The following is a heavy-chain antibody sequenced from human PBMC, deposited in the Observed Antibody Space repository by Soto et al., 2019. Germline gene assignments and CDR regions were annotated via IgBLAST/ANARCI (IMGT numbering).Heavy chain of an antibody. CDR2: IDSGSRYK. Sequence: QVQLVESGGLLVKPGGSLRLSCAASGFTFSDYYMSWFRRAPGKGLEWLSYIDSGSRYKNYADSVKGRSTISRDNAQSTRYLELNSLKVEDTATYFCARGLLYGGAPPPSDYWGQGTGVTVSS. J-gene: IGHJ4*02. D-gene: IGHD4-17*01. CDR1: GFTFSDYY. V-gene: IGHV3-11*06. CDR3: ARGLLYGGAPPPSDY.